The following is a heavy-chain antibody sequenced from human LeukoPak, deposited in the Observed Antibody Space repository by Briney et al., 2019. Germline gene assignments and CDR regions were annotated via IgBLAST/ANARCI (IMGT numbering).Heavy chain of an antibody. J-gene: IGHJ5*02. V-gene: IGHV3-23*01. Sequence: GGSLRLSCAASGLTFSSYAMSWVRQAPGKGLEWVSSISGTGGSTDYADSVKGRFTISRDYSKNTLFLQMNSLRAEDTAVYYCAKGAYYYGSGSYCFDHWGQGTLVTVSS. D-gene: IGHD3-10*01. CDR2: ISGTGGST. CDR1: GLTFSSYA. CDR3: AKGAYYYGSGSYCFDH.